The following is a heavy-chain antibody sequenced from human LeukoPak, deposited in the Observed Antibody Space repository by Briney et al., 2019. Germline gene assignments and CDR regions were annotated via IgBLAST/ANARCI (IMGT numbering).Heavy chain of an antibody. V-gene: IGHV2-5*02. CDR1: GFSLSTSGVG. D-gene: IGHD3-9*01. CDR2: IYWDDDK. J-gene: IGHJ4*02. CDR3: AHSTPTYDILTGSCFFVY. Sequence: SGPTLVKPTQTLTLTCTFSGFSLSTSGVGVGWIRQPPGKALEWLALIYWDDDKRYSPSLKSRLTITKDTSKNQVVLTMTNMDPVDTATYYCAHSTPTYDILTGSCFFVYWGQGTLVTVSS.